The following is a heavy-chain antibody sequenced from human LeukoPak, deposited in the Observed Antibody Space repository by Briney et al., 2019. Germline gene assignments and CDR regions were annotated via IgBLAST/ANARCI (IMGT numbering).Heavy chain of an antibody. CDR3: ARAGYYDSSGFYAPDAFDI. CDR1: GFTFTSHA. V-gene: IGHV3-53*01. D-gene: IGHD3-22*01. J-gene: IGHJ3*02. Sequence: PGGSLRLSCAASGFTFTSHAMSWVRQAPGKGLEWVSFVYSGGSTYYEDSVKGRFTISRDSSKNTLFLQMNSLRVGDTAVYYCARAGYYDSSGFYAPDAFDIWGQGTVVTVSS. CDR2: VYSGGST.